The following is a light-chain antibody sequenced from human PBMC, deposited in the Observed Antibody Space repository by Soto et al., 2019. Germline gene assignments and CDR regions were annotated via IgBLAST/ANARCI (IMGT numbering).Light chain of an antibody. CDR2: DVS. J-gene: IGLJ3*02. CDR1: SSDVGGYNY. Sequence: QSALTQPASVSGSPGQSITISCTGTSSDVGGYNYVSWYQQHPGKAPKLMIYDVSNRPSGVSSRFSGSKSGNTASLTIYGLQADDEADYYCSSYTSSSTPVFGGGTKVTVL. V-gene: IGLV2-14*01. CDR3: SSYTSSSTPV.